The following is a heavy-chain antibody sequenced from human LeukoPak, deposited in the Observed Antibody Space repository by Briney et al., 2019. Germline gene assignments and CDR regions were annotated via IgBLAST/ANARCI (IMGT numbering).Heavy chain of an antibody. D-gene: IGHD2-15*01. CDR3: ARGPPYCSGGSCPPDYYGMDV. CDR2: ISAYNGNT. J-gene: IGHJ6*02. CDR1: GGTFSSYA. V-gene: IGHV1-18*01. Sequence: ASVKVSCKASGGTFSSYAISWVRQAPGQGLEWMGWISAYNGNTNYAQKLQGRVTMTTDTSTSTAYMELRSLRSDDTAAYYCARGPPYCSGGSCPPDYYGMDVWGQGTTVTVSS.